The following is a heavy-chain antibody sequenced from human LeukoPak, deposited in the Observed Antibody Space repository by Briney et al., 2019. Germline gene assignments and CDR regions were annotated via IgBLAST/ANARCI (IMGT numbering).Heavy chain of an antibody. D-gene: IGHD3-16*02. Sequence: GGSLRLSCAASGFTFTTYWMSWVRQAPGKGLGWVASINQDGTEKYYVDSVKGRFTISRDYAKKSLFLQMNSLRAEDTAVYYCARDRNDYVWGSYRFQHWGQGTLVTVSS. V-gene: IGHV3-7*01. CDR2: INQDGTEK. CDR3: ARDRNDYVWGSYRFQH. J-gene: IGHJ1*01. CDR1: GFTFTTYW.